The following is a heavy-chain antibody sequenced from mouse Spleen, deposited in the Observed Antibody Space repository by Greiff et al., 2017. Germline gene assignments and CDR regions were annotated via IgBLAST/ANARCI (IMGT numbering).Heavy chain of an antibody. CDR1: GFTFSSYG. CDR2: ISSGGSYT. Sequence: DVMLVESGGDLVKPGGSLKLSCAASGFTFSSYGMSWVRQTPDKRLEWVATISSGGSYTYYPDSVKGRFTISRDNAKNTLYLQMSSLKSEDTAMYYCAREGRYPFAYWGQESLVTVSA. CDR3: AREGRYPFAY. D-gene: IGHD2-14*01. J-gene: IGHJ3*01. V-gene: IGHV5-6*02.